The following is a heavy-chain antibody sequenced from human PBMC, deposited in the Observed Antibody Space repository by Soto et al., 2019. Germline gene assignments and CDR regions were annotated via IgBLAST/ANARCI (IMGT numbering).Heavy chain of an antibody. CDR2: MYQSGST. CDR3: ARAKSWDAYDV. V-gene: IGHV4-30-2*01. J-gene: IGHJ3*01. D-gene: IGHD3-10*01. CDR1: GGSINSGDYS. Sequence: LSLTCTVCGGSINSGDYSWSWIRQPSGKGLEWIGYMYQSGSTFYNPSLKSRVTISIDRSENRFSLDLNSVTAADTAVYYCARAKSWDAYDVWGQGTLVTVSS.